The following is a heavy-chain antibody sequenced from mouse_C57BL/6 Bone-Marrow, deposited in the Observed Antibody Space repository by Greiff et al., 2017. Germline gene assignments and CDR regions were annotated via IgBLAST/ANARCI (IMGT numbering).Heavy chain of an antibody. Sequence: QVQLQQPGAELVKPGASVKLSCKASGYTFTSYWMHWVKQRPGQGLEWIGTIHPNSGSTNYNEKFKSKATLTVDKSSSTAYMQLSSLTSEDSAVYYCARGCLLDWYFDVWGTGTTVTASS. D-gene: IGHD1-1*01. V-gene: IGHV1-64*01. CDR2: IHPNSGST. J-gene: IGHJ1*03. CDR1: GYTFTSYW. CDR3: ARGCLLDWYFDV.